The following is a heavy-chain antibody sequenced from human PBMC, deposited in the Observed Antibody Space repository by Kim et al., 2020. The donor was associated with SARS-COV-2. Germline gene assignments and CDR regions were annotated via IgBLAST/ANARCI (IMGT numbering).Heavy chain of an antibody. D-gene: IGHD6-19*01. J-gene: IGHJ4*02. Sequence: GGSLRLSCAASGLTFSRYAMSWVRQAPGKGPEWIAAVNNGGNAYYANSAKGRFTVSRDNNRNTLDLQMNSLTAEDTALYFCAKDHPSSGWPTFDSWGQGTLVTVSS. CDR3: AKDHPSSGWPTFDS. V-gene: IGHV3-23*01. CDR1: GLTFSRYA. CDR2: VNNGGNA.